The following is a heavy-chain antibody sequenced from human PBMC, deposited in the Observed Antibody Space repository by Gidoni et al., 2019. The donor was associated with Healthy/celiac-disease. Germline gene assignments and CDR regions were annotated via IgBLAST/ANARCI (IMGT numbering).Heavy chain of an antibody. CDR2: TSAYNGNT. Sequence: QVQLVQSGAEVKKLGASVKVACKASGYTFTNYGISWVRQAPGQGLEWMGWTSAYNGNTNYAQKLQGRVTMTTDTPTSTAYMELRSLRSDDTAVYYCARDREKWLRFIPSLLGMDVWGQGTTVTVS. D-gene: IGHD5-12*01. V-gene: IGHV1-18*04. J-gene: IGHJ6*02. CDR3: ARDREKWLRFIPSLLGMDV. CDR1: GYTFTNYG.